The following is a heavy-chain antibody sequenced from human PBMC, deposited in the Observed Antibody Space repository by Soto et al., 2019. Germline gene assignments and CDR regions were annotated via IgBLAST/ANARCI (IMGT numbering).Heavy chain of an antibody. D-gene: IGHD3-22*01. CDR3: ARDREYYYDSSGNYYYHYGLDV. CDR1: GYTFTDYG. V-gene: IGHV1-18*04. CDR2: ISGYNGNT. Sequence: QVQLVESGAEVKKPGASVKVSCKASGYTFTDYGISWVRQAPGQGLEWMGWISGYNGNTKYAQKFKGRVTMTTDTTTNRADMELRSLRSDDTAVYYCARDREYYYDSSGNYYYHYGLDVWGQGTTVTVS. J-gene: IGHJ6*02.